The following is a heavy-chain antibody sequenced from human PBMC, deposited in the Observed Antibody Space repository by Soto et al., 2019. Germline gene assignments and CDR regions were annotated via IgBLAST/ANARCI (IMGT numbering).Heavy chain of an antibody. CDR3: ARVGNSWPYDY. J-gene: IGHJ4*02. Sequence: LRLSCAASGFIFTRYWMNWVRQAPGKGLEWVANINQDGSEKYYVDSVKGRFSISRDNAKNSLFLQMNSLRAEDTAVYYCARVGNSWPYDYWGQGTLVTVSS. V-gene: IGHV3-7*01. CDR1: GFIFTRYW. CDR2: INQDGSEK. D-gene: IGHD6-13*01.